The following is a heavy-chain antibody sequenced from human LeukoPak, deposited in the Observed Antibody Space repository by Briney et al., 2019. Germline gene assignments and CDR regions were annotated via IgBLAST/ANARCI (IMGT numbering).Heavy chain of an antibody. CDR2: IYYSGST. V-gene: IGHV4-59*01. D-gene: IGHD1-26*01. J-gene: IGHJ3*02. CDR1: GGSISPYY. Sequence: SETLSLTCTVSGGSISPYYWSWIRQPPGKGLEWVGYIYYSGSTKYNPTLKSRVTISVDTSKNQFSLKLTSVTAADTAVYYCARWGQSGDAFDIWGQGTMVTVSP. CDR3: ARWGQSGDAFDI.